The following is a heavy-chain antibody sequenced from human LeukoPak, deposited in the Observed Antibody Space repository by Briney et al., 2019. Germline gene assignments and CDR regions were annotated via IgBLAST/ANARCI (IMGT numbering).Heavy chain of an antibody. J-gene: IGHJ4*02. Sequence: PSETLSLTCTVSGGSISSYYWSWIRQPPGKGLEWIGYIYYSGSNNYNPSLKSRVTISVDTSKNQFSLKLSSVTAADTAVYYCARTYYYDSSGYYDWGQGTLVTVSS. CDR1: GGSISSYY. CDR3: ARTYYYDSSGYYD. CDR2: IYYSGSN. D-gene: IGHD3-22*01. V-gene: IGHV4-59*01.